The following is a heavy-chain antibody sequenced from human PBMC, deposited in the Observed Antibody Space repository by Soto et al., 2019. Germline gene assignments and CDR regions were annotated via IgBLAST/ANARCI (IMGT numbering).Heavy chain of an antibody. V-gene: IGHV3-73*01. D-gene: IGHD2-15*01. CDR3: TRHDGGYCSGGSCPPFDY. Sequence: EVQLVASGGGLVQPGGSLKLSCAASGFTFSGSAMHWVRQASGKGLEWVGRIRSKANSYATAYAASVKGRFTISRDDSKNTAYLQMNSLKTEDTAVYYCTRHDGGYCSGGSCPPFDYWGQGTLVTVSS. CDR2: IRSKANSYAT. CDR1: GFTFSGSA. J-gene: IGHJ4*02.